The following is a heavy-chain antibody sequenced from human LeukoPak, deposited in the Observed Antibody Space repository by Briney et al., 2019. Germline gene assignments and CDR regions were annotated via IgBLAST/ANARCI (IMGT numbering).Heavy chain of an antibody. CDR3: AKSLRSIFNYYYYYMDV. J-gene: IGHJ6*03. D-gene: IGHD6-6*01. V-gene: IGHV3-23*01. CDR1: GFTFSSYA. CDR2: ISGSGGST. Sequence: GGSLRLSCAASGFTFSSYAMSWVRQAPGKGLEWVSAISGSGGSTYYADSVKGRFTISRDNSKNTLYLQMNSLRAEDTAVYYCAKSLRSIFNYYYYYMDVWGKGTTVTVSS.